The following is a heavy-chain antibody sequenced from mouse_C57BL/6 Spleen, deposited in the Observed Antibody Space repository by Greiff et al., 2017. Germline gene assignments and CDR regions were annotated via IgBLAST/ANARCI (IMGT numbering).Heavy chain of an antibody. CDR2: IDPETGGT. CDR1: GYTFTDYE. Sequence: VQLQQSGAELVRPGASVTLSCKASGYTFTDYEMHWVKQTPVHGLEWIGAIDPETGGTAYNQKFKGKAILTADKSSSTAYMELRSLTSEDSAVYYCTRGHYYGSSYYFAYWGQGTTLTVSS. CDR3: TRGHYYGSSYYFAY. D-gene: IGHD1-1*01. J-gene: IGHJ2*01. V-gene: IGHV1-15*01.